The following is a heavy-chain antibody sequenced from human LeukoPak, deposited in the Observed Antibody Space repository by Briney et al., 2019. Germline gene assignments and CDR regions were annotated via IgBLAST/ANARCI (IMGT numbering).Heavy chain of an antibody. Sequence: GGSLRLSCAASGFTVSSNDMSWVRQAPGKGLEWVSVIYSGGSTYCADSVKGRFTISRDNSKNTLYLQMNSLRAEDTAVYYCARDGVGATGFDYWGQGTLVTVSS. J-gene: IGHJ4*02. CDR2: IYSGGST. V-gene: IGHV3-66*02. D-gene: IGHD1-26*01. CDR1: GFTVSSND. CDR3: ARDGVGATGFDY.